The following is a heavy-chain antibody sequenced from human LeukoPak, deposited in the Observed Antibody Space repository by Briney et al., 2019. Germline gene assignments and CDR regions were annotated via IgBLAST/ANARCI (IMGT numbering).Heavy chain of an antibody. Sequence: GGSLRLSCAVSGFTFRNYWMSWVRQAPGKGLEWVANIKQDGSEKNYVDSVKGRFTISRDNAKNSLYLQMNSLRVEDTAAYYCARLEQWLTPYWGQGTLVTVSS. CDR3: ARLEQWLTPY. V-gene: IGHV3-7*01. CDR1: GFTFRNYW. D-gene: IGHD6-19*01. CDR2: IKQDGSEK. J-gene: IGHJ4*02.